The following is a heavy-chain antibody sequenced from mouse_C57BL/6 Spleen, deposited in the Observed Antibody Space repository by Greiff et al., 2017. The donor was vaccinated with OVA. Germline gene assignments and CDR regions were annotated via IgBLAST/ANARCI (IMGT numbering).Heavy chain of an antibody. CDR1: GYTFTSYW. Sequence: VQLQQPGTELVKPGASVKLSCKASGYTFTSYWMHWVKQRPGQGLEWIGNINPSNGGTNYNQKFKSQATLTVDKSSSTAYMQLSSLTSEDSSVYDCASSGLRQGDYAMDYWGQGTSVTVSS. J-gene: IGHJ4*01. CDR3: ASSGLRQGDYAMDY. CDR2: INPSNGGT. V-gene: IGHV1-53*01. D-gene: IGHD2-4*01.